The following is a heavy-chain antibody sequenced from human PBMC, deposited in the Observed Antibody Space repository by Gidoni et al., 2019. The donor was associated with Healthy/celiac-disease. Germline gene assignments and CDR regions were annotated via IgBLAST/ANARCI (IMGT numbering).Heavy chain of an antibody. V-gene: IGHV1-18*04. CDR2: FSAYNGNT. Sequence: QVQLVQSGAEVKKPGASVKVSCKASGYTFTSYGISWVRQAPGQGLQWMGWFSAYNGNTNYAQKLQGRVTMTTDTSTRTAYMELRSLRSDDTAVDYCARGYCSGGSCWGLYYGMDVWGQGTTVTVSS. CDR1: GYTFTSYG. D-gene: IGHD2-15*01. CDR3: ARGYCSGGSCWGLYYGMDV. J-gene: IGHJ6*02.